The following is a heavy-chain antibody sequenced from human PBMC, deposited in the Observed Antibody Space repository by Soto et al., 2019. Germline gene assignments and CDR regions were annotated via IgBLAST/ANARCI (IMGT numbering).Heavy chain of an antibody. CDR1: GGSISRYSYY. D-gene: IGHD3-10*01. Sequence: QLQLPESGPGLVKPSETLSLPCTVSGGSISRYSYYWVWIRPPPGKGLEWIGTLYSTGTVYYNPSRRRRVTMAVDTSETQFSLKLTSVTAADTAVDYCAMRGETGSVYSYDYRDVWGKGTTVTVSS. J-gene: IGHJ6*03. CDR2: LYSTGTV. V-gene: IGHV4-39*01. CDR3: AMRGETGSVYSYDYRDV.